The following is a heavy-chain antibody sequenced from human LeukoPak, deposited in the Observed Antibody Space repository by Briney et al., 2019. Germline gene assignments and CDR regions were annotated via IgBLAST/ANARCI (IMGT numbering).Heavy chain of an antibody. J-gene: IGHJ6*02. Sequence: GASVKVSCKASGYTFTSYGISWVRQAPGQGLEWMGWISAYNGNTNYAQKLQGRVTMTTDTSTSTAYMELRSLRSDDTAVYYCARAPSSFIAEAGYYYYYGMDVWGQGTTVTVSS. D-gene: IGHD6-19*01. CDR3: ARAPSSFIAEAGYYYYYGMDV. CDR2: ISAYNGNT. CDR1: GYTFTSYG. V-gene: IGHV1-18*01.